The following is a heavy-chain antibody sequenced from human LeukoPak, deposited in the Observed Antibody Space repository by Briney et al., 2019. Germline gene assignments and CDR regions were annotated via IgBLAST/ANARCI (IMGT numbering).Heavy chain of an antibody. CDR2: MSGSGDST. CDR3: ARDHRRWYYDY. CDR1: GFTFSSHA. D-gene: IGHD4-23*01. J-gene: IGHJ4*02. V-gene: IGHV3-23*01. Sequence: GGSLRLSCAASGFTFSSHAMTWVRQAPGKGLEWVSGMSGSGDSTYYADSMKGRFTISRDNSKNTPYLQMNSLRAEDTAVYYCARDHRRWYYDYWGQGTLVTVSS.